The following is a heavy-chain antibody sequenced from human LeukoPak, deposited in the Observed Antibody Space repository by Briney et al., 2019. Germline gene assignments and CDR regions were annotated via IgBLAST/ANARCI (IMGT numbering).Heavy chain of an antibody. J-gene: IGHJ4*02. D-gene: IGHD2-15*01. Sequence: GRSLRLSCEASGFTYSSYGMHLVRQAPGKGLEWVAIIWSDGSNKYYADSVKGRFTISRDDSKNTVYLQMNSLRADDTAVYYCARVRGRCSADSCSFGYWGQGTLVTVSS. V-gene: IGHV3-33*01. CDR1: GFTYSSYG. CDR3: ARVRGRCSADSCSFGY. CDR2: IWSDGSNK.